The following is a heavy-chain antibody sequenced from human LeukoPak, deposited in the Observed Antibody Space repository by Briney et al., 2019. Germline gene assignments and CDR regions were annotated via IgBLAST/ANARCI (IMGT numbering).Heavy chain of an antibody. Sequence: NTSETLSLTCAVYGGSFSGYYWSWIRQPPGKGLEWIGEINHSGSTNYNPSLKSRVTISVDTSKNQFSLELSSVTAADTAVYYCARNRAVRYFDYWGQGTLVTVSS. V-gene: IGHV4-34*01. J-gene: IGHJ4*02. CDR3: ARNRAVRYFDY. CDR2: INHSGST. D-gene: IGHD1-14*01. CDR1: GGSFSGYY.